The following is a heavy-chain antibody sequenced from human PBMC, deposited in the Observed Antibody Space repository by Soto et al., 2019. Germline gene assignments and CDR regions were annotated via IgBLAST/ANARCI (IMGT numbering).Heavy chain of an antibody. CDR1: GFTFSDYY. D-gene: IGHD6-13*01. CDR2: ISSSGNTI. V-gene: IGHV3-11*01. Sequence: QVQLVESGGGLVKPGGSLRLSCAASGFTFSDYYMSWIRQAPGKGLEWVSYISSSGNTISYANSVKGRFTISRDNAKKSLYLQMNSLRAEDTAVYHCARHNERYRSIPDAFDIWGQGTMVIVS. CDR3: ARHNERYRSIPDAFDI. J-gene: IGHJ3*02.